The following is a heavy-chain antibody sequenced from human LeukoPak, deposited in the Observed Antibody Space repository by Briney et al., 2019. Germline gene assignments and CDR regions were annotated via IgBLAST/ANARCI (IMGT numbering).Heavy chain of an antibody. Sequence: PGGSLRLSCAASGFTFSNHAMTWVRQAPGKGLEWVSSITGNGGNTYYADSVKGRFTISRDNPKNVLSLQMNSLRAEDTAVYYCAKELGHNWGYFDYWGQGILVTVSS. CDR2: ITGNGGNT. D-gene: IGHD1-1*01. CDR3: AKELGHNWGYFDY. CDR1: GFTFSNHA. V-gene: IGHV3-23*01. J-gene: IGHJ4*02.